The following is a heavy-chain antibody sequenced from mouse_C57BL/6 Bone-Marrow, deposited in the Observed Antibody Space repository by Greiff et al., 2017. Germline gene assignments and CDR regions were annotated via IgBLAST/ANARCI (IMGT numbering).Heavy chain of an antibody. CDR1: GYSFTSYW. CDR2: IYPGSGST. Sequence: QVQLQQPGAELVKPGASVKMSCKASGYSFTSYWITWVKQRPGQGLEWIGDIYPGSGSTNYNEKFKSKATLTVDTSSSTAYMKLSSLTSEDSAVYYCTRGLLRYAMDYWGQGTSVTVSS. V-gene: IGHV1-55*01. CDR3: TRGLLRYAMDY. J-gene: IGHJ4*01. D-gene: IGHD2-3*01.